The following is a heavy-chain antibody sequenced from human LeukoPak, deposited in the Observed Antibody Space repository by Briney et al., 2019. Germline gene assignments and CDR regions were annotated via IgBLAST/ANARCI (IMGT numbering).Heavy chain of an antibody. D-gene: IGHD6-6*01. CDR2: TYCRSKWYN. CDR1: GDSVSSNSVT. CDR3: TRRGPAGSSSSGMDV. Sequence: SQTLSLTCAISGDSVSSNSVTWNWIRQSPSRGLEWLGRTYCRSKWYNDYAVSVESRITINPDTSRNQFSLQLNSVTPEDTAVYYCTRRGPAGSSSSGMDVWAKGPRSPSP. J-gene: IGHJ6*02. V-gene: IGHV6-1*01.